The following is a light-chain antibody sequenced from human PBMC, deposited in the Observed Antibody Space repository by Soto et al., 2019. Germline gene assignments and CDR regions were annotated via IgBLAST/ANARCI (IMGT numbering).Light chain of an antibody. CDR2: EDI. CDR3: CSYADSSTYV. V-gene: IGLV2-23*01. Sequence: QSALTQPASVSGSPGQSITISCTGTSSDVGSYNLVSWYQQHPGKAPKVMIYEDIKRPSGVSNRFSGSKSDNTASLTISGLQADDEADYYCCSYADSSTYVFGTGTKLTVL. J-gene: IGLJ1*01. CDR1: SSDVGSYNL.